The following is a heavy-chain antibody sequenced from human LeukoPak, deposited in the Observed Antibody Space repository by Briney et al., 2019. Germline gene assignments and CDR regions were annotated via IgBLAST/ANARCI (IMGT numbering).Heavy chain of an antibody. Sequence: ASVKVSCTASGYTFTGYYMHWVRQAPGQGLEWMGWINPNSGGTNYAQKFQGWVTMTRDTSISTAYMELSRLRSDDTAVYYCARDNGYCSSTSCLNAFDIWGQGTMVTVSS. V-gene: IGHV1-2*04. J-gene: IGHJ3*02. CDR1: GYTFTGYY. CDR3: ARDNGYCSSTSCLNAFDI. CDR2: INPNSGGT. D-gene: IGHD2-2*01.